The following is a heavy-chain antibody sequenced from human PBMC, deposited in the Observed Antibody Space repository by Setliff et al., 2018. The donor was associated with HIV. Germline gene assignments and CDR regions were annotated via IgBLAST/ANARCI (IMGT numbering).Heavy chain of an antibody. Sequence: SVKVSCKASGDTFRSRAFNWVRQAPGQGPEWMGGIIPMFGTANYAQKFQGRVTITADESTSTVYMELSSLRSDDTALYYCAREGNSGHGGQIEFDYWGQGTMVTVSS. D-gene: IGHD1-26*01. CDR3: AREGNSGHGGQIEFDY. CDR2: IIPMFGTA. J-gene: IGHJ4*02. V-gene: IGHV1-69*13. CDR1: GDTFRSRA.